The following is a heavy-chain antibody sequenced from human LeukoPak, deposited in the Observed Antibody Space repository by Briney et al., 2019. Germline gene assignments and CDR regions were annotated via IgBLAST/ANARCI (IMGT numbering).Heavy chain of an antibody. J-gene: IGHJ4*02. CDR1: GFTFSSYA. V-gene: IGHV3-23*01. CDR3: APEGETGDRDGYFDF. Sequence: GGSLRLSCAASGFTFSSYAMSWVRQAPGKGLEWVSSISGNSVGTYYADSVRGRFTISRDNSKNTLYLQMDSLRAEDTAVYYCAPEGETGDRDGYFDFWGQGTLVTVSS. D-gene: IGHD2-21*02. CDR2: ISGNSVGT.